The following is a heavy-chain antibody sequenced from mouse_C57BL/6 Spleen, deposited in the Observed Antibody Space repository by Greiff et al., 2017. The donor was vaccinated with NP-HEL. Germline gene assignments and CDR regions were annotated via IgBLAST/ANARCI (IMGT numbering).Heavy chain of an antibody. V-gene: IGHV1-55*01. D-gene: IGHD2-13*01. CDR1: GYTFTSYW. CDR2: IYPGSGST. J-gene: IGHJ4*01. CDR3: ATGGEGDYIYYYAMDY. Sequence: QVQLQQPGAELVKPGASVKMSCKASGYTFTSYWITWVKQRPGQGLEWIGDIYPGSGSTNYNEKFKSKATLTVDTSSSTAYMQLSSLTSEDSAVYYSATGGEGDYIYYYAMDYWGQGTSVTVSS.